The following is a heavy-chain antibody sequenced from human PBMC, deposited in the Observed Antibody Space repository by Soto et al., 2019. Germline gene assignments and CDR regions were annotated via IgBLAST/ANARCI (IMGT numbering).Heavy chain of an antibody. CDR3: AKLGAGGLDY. CDR1: GFNFSNYG. D-gene: IGHD1-26*01. V-gene: IGHV3-23*01. CDR2: ISVLGNPT. J-gene: IGHJ4*02. Sequence: EVQLLDSGGGLVRPGGSLRLSCAASGFNFSNYGMNWVRQAPGKGLEWVSGISVLGNPTYYADSVKGRFTMSRDNSNHMVYLQMDSLSADDTAVYYCAKLGAGGLDYCCQGAQGTVSS.